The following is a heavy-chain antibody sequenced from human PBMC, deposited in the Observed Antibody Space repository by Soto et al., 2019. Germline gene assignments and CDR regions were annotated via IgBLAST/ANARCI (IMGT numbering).Heavy chain of an antibody. CDR2: INHSGST. J-gene: IGHJ5*02. V-gene: IGHV4-34*01. CDR3: AAPGEVVVVAATLGPPASPKSNNLHRNNWFDP. D-gene: IGHD2-15*01. CDR1: GGSFSGYY. Sequence: SETLSLTCAVYGGSFSGYYWSWIRQPPGKGLEWIGEINHSGSTNYNPSLKSRVTISVDTSKNQFSLKLSSVTAADTAVYYCAAPGEVVVVAATLGPPASPKSNNLHRNNWFDPWGQGTLVTVSS.